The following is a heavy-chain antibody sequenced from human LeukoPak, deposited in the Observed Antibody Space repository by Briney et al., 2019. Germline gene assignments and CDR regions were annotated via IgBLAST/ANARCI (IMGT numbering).Heavy chain of an antibody. V-gene: IGHV1-2*02. CDR2: INPNSGGT. Sequence: ASVKVSCKASGYTFTGYYMHWVRQAPGQGLEWMGWINPNSGGTNYAQKFQGRVTMTRDTSISTAYMELSRLRSDDTAVYYCATNILVRDIINWFDPWGQGTLVTVSS. D-gene: IGHD3-10*01. J-gene: IGHJ5*02. CDR1: GYTFTGYY. CDR3: ATNILVRDIINWFDP.